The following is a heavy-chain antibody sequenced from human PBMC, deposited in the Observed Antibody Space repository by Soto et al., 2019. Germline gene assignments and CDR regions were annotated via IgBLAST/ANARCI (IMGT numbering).Heavy chain of an antibody. Sequence: PGGSLRLSCAASGFTFSSYAMSWVRQAPGKGLEWVSAISGSGGSTYYADSVKGRFTISRDNSKNTLYLQMNSLRAEDTAVYYCAKGDSSYSSYYFDYWGQGTLVTAPQ. D-gene: IGHD6-6*01. CDR2: ISGSGGST. CDR3: AKGDSSYSSYYFDY. V-gene: IGHV3-23*01. J-gene: IGHJ4*02. CDR1: GFTFSSYA.